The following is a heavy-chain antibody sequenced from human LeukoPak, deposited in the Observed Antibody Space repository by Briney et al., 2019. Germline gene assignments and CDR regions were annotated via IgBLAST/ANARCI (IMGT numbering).Heavy chain of an antibody. D-gene: IGHD3-10*01. V-gene: IGHV4-30-2*01. CDR3: ASLPGNSFNYVGY. CDR1: GGSIGSGGYY. J-gene: IGHJ4*02. Sequence: SETLSLTCTVSGGSIGSGGYYWSWIRQPPGKGLEWIGYIYHSGSTDYNPSLKSRVTISVDTSKKYFSLKLTSVTAADTAVYYCASLPGNSFNYVGYWGQGILVTVSS. CDR2: IYHSGST.